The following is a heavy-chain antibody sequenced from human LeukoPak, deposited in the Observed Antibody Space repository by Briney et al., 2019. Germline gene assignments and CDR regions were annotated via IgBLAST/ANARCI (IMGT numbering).Heavy chain of an antibody. D-gene: IGHD6-13*01. CDR1: GYSISSDYY. Sequence: PSETLSLTCTVSGYSISSDYYWGWIRQPPGKGLEWIGSIHHSGRTYYNPSLKSRVTISVDTSKNQFSLKLSSVTAADTAVYYCARVTGYVMEDYFDYWGQGTLVTVSS. J-gene: IGHJ4*02. V-gene: IGHV4-38-2*02. CDR2: IHHSGRT. CDR3: ARVTGYVMEDYFDY.